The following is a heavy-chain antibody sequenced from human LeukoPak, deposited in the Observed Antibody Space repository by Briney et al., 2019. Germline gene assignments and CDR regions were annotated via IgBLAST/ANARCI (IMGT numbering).Heavy chain of an antibody. J-gene: IGHJ3*02. CDR2: VYYSGTT. D-gene: IGHD3-3*01. V-gene: IGHV4-4*02. CDR3: ARRWGITIFGVVLNDAFDI. Sequence: SGTLSLTCAVSGGSISSSNWWSWVRQPPGKGLEWIGEVYYSGTTKYNPSLKSRVTISVDRSKNQFSLKLTSVTAADTAVYYCARRWGITIFGVVLNDAFDIWGQGTMVTVSS. CDR1: GGSISSSNW.